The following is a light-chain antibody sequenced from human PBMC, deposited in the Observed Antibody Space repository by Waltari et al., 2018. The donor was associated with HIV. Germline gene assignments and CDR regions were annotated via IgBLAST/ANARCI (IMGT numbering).Light chain of an antibody. J-gene: IGKJ2*01. CDR1: QSFSSD. CDR2: GAT. CDR3: QKKKNWPRS. Sequence: EIVMTQFPATLSVSPGQRATLSCRSSQSFSSDLAWYQHKPGQAPRLLIYGATTRAAGIPARFRGSGYGTEFTLTISSLQSEDFAVYYCQKKKNWPRSFGQGTKLEIK. V-gene: IGKV3-15*01.